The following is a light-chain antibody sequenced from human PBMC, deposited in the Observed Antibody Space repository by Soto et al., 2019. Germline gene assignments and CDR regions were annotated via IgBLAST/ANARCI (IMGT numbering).Light chain of an antibody. Sequence: DIQMTQSPSSLSASVGDRVTITCQASQAISNYLNWYQQKPGKAPKLLIYRASNLETGVPSRFSGSGSGTDFTLTISSLQPEDFATYYCQQYDNLPTYTFGQGTKVDI. CDR2: RAS. J-gene: IGKJ2*01. CDR3: QQYDNLPTYT. V-gene: IGKV1-33*01. CDR1: QAISNY.